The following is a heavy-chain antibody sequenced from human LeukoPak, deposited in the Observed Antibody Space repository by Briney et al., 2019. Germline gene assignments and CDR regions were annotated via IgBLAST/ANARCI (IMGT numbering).Heavy chain of an antibody. D-gene: IGHD3-22*01. CDR3: ARVSHYDSSGYGFDY. Sequence: SETLSLTCTVSGGSISSSSYYWGWIRQPPGKGLEWIGYIYYSGSTNYNPSLKSRVTISVDTSKNQFSLKLSSVTAADTAVYYCARVSHYDSSGYGFDYWGQGTLVTVSS. J-gene: IGHJ4*02. CDR2: IYYSGST. CDR1: GGSISSSSYY. V-gene: IGHV4-61*05.